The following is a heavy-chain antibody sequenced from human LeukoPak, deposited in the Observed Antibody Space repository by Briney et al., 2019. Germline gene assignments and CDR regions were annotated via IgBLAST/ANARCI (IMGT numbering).Heavy chain of an antibody. CDR2: IYYSGST. V-gene: IGHV4-39*01. CDR1: RVSISRSSYY. J-gene: IGHJ4*02. CDR3: ARRGEAAAKGGRYFDQ. Sequence: SETLSLTCTVSRVSISRSSYYWGWIRQPPGKGPLRIGKIYYSGSTYYNPSLKSRLTISVDTSKNQFSLKLSSVTAADTAVYFCARRGEAAAKGGRYFDQWGQGTLVTVSS. D-gene: IGHD6-13*01.